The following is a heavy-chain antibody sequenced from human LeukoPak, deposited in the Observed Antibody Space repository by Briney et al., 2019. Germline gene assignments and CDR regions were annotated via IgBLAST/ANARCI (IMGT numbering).Heavy chain of an antibody. Sequence: SETLSLTCTVSGGSISSYYWSWIRQPPGKGLEWIGSIYHSGSTYYNPSLKSRVTISVDTSKNQFSLKLSSVTAADTAVYYCATNILVRDIINWFDPWGQGTLVTVSS. CDR3: ATNILVRDIINWFDP. J-gene: IGHJ5*02. CDR2: IYHSGST. V-gene: IGHV4-59*01. D-gene: IGHD3-10*01. CDR1: GGSISSYY.